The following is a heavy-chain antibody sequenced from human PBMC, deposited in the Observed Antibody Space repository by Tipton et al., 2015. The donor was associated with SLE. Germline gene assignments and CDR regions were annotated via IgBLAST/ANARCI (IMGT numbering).Heavy chain of an antibody. Sequence: TLSLTCAVYGGSFSHNYWSWIRQPPGKGLEWIGEINHSGSTDYNPSLKSRVTISVDRSKNQFSLKLSSVTAADTAVYYCARGAGLSVAAFDYWGQGTLVTVSS. CDR1: GGSFSHNY. V-gene: IGHV4-34*01. CDR2: INHSGST. CDR3: ARGAGLSVAAFDY. J-gene: IGHJ4*02. D-gene: IGHD2-15*01.